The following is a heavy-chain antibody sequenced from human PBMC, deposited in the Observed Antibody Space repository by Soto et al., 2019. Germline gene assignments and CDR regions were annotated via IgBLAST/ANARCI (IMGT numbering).Heavy chain of an antibody. Sequence: SRNLYITCIVSGESISSSSYYWGWIRQPPGKGLEWIGSIYHSGRTYYNPSLKSRVSISIDTSKNQFSLNLSSVTAADPPLYYCAISWTTVCTQDYFASSGQRAPVTVS. CDR1: GESISSSSYY. J-gene: IGHJ4*02. D-gene: IGHD4-17*01. CDR2: IYHSGRT. V-gene: IGHV4-39*01. CDR3: AISWTTVCTQDYFAS.